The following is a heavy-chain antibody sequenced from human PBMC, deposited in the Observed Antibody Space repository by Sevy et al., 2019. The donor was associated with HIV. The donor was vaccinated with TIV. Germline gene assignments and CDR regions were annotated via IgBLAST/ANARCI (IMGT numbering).Heavy chain of an antibody. D-gene: IGHD6-13*01. CDR2: IYSYGET. CDR3: ARSMEQQLDAFDI. Sequence: SETLSLTCTVSGASIRDSSYYWAWIRQPPGKGLEWIGNIYSYGETYYNSSLKSRVTISVDTSKNQFSLSLTSVTAADTAIYFCARSMEQQLDAFDIWGQGTMVTVSS. CDR1: GASIRDSSYY. V-gene: IGHV4-39*01. J-gene: IGHJ3*02.